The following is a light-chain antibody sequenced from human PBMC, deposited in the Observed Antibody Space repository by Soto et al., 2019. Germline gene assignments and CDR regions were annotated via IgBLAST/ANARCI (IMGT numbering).Light chain of an antibody. J-gene: IGKJ1*01. CDR2: DAS. V-gene: IGKV1-33*01. CDR3: QQYDNFPRT. CDR1: QDISNF. Sequence: DIPMTQSPSSLSASVGDRVTITCQASQDISNFLNWFQQKPGQAPKVLIFDASNLKTGVPSRFSGTGYGTHFSFTISSLQPEDVATYYWQQYDNFPRTFGQGTKVEVK.